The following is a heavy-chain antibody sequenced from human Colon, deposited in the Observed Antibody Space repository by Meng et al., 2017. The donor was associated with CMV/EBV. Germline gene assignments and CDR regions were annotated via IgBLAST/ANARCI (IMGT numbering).Heavy chain of an antibody. CDR3: AGNGDRVRFDY. V-gene: IGHV4-61*01. Sequence: SGPLSLTCSVSGDSVSSGSYYWSWIRQPPGKGLEWIGNIYHSGTTNYSPSLNSRVTISIDTSKSQFSLKLNSVTAADTAIYYCAGNGDRVRFDYWGQGALVTVSS. CDR1: GDSVSSGSYY. J-gene: IGHJ4*02. CDR2: IYHSGTT.